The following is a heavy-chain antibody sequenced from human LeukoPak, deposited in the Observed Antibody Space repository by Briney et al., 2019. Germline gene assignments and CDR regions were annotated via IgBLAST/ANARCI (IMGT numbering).Heavy chain of an antibody. Sequence: ASVKVSCKASGYTFTSYDINWVRQATGQGLEWMGWMNPNSGNTGYAQKFQGRVTMPRNTSISTAYMELSSLRSEDTAVYYCARGTLGYCSGGSCLPHWGQGTLVTVSS. V-gene: IGHV1-8*01. CDR3: ARGTLGYCSGGSCLPH. J-gene: IGHJ4*02. CDR2: MNPNSGNT. CDR1: GYTFTSYD. D-gene: IGHD2-15*01.